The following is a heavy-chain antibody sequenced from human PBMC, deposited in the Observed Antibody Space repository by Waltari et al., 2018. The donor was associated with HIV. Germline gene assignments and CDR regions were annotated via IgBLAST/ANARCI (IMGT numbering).Heavy chain of an antibody. D-gene: IGHD2-21*02. J-gene: IGHJ4*02. CDR2: IYHSGAT. CDR1: GYSISSGYY. Sequence: QVQLQESGPGLVKPSETLSLTCTVSGYSISSGYYWGWIRQPPGKGLEWIWSIYHSGATSYTPSLKSRVTISVDTSKNQFSLKLSSVTAADTAVYYCASPGGVVTAIREYFDYWGQGTLVTVSS. V-gene: IGHV4-38-2*02. CDR3: ASPGGVVTAIREYFDY.